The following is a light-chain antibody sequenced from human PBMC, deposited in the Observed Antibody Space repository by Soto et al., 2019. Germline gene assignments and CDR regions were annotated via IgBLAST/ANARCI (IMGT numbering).Light chain of an antibody. CDR1: QSVSSSY. J-gene: IGKJ5*01. V-gene: IGKV3-20*01. Sequence: EIVLTHSPGTLSLSPCERATLSFSASQSVSSSYLVWYQQKPGQAPRLLIYGASIRATGIPARFSGSGSGTEFTLTISSLQSEDFAVYYCQQYDNWPPITFGQGTRLEN. CDR2: GAS. CDR3: QQYDNWPPIT.